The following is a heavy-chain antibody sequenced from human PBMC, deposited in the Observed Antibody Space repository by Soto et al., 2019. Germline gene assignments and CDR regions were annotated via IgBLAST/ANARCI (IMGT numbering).Heavy chain of an antibody. V-gene: IGHV1-46*01. J-gene: IGHJ4*02. D-gene: IGHD2-2*01. CDR2: INPSGATT. CDR3: VRRDCFSSSCYFKY. Sequence: QVSLVQSGAEVKKPGASVKVSCKASGYTFTSYYVHWVRQAPGQGLEWMGIINPSGATTTYAQNFQGRCGMPRDTSTSKVYMELSSLRSEDTAVYYCVRRDCFSSSCYFKYWGQGTLVTVSS. CDR1: GYTFTSYY.